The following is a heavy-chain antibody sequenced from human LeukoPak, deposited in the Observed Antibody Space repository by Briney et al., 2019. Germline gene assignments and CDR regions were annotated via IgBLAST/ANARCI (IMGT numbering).Heavy chain of an antibody. J-gene: IGHJ3*02. V-gene: IGHV1-69*06. CDR3: ARGFPEYNWNDGVAFDI. CDR2: IIPIFGTT. Sequence: SVKVSCKASGGTFSSYAISWVRQAPGQGLEWMGGIIPIFGTTNYAQKFQDRVTITADKSTSTAYMELSSLRSEDTAVYYCARGFPEYNWNDGVAFDIWGQGTMVTVSS. CDR1: GGTFSSYA. D-gene: IGHD1-1*01.